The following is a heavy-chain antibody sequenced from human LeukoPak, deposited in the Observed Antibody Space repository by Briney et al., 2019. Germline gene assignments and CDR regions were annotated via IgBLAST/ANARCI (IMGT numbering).Heavy chain of an antibody. V-gene: IGHV3-66*01. CDR2: IYSGGST. D-gene: IGHD3-10*01. J-gene: IGHJ6*02. Sequence: PGGSLRLSCAASGFTVSSKYMSWVRQAPGKGLEWVSVIYSGGSTYYADSVKGRFTISRDNSKNTLYLQMNSLRAEDTAVYYCARDTGTTYYYGSGSSDGMDVWGQGTTVTVSS. CDR1: GFTVSSKY. CDR3: ARDTGTTYYYGSGSSDGMDV.